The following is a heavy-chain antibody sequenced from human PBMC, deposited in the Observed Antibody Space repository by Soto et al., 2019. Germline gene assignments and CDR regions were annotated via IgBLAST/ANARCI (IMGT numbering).Heavy chain of an antibody. D-gene: IGHD2-15*01. J-gene: IGHJ3*02. CDR2: INHSGST. V-gene: IGHV4-34*01. Sequence: QVQLQQWGAGLLKPSETLSLTCAVYGGSFSGYYWSWIRQPPGKGLEWIGEINHSGSTNYNPSLKSRVTISVDTSKNQFSLKLSSVTAADTAVYYCARVIGYCSGGSCYYCAFDICGQGTMVTVSS. CDR1: GGSFSGYY. CDR3: ARVIGYCSGGSCYYCAFDI.